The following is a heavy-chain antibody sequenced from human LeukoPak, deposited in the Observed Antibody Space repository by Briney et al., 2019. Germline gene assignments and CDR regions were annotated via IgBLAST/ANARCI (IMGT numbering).Heavy chain of an antibody. J-gene: IGHJ4*02. CDR3: ARSPPSTGYDRFDT. D-gene: IGHD5-12*01. CDR1: GYMFNIYG. CDR2: ISAFNGNT. V-gene: IGHV1-18*01. Sequence: ASVKVSCKASGYMFNIYGISWVCQAPGQGLEWMGWISAFNGNTNYARNFQDRVTMTTDTSTSTAYMELTSLRSDDTAVYYCARSPPSTGYDRFDTWGQGTLVTVSS.